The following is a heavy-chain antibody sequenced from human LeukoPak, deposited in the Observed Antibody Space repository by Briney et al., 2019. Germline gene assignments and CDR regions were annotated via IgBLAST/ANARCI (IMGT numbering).Heavy chain of an antibody. J-gene: IGHJ6*03. Sequence: SETLSLTCAVYGGSFSGYYWSWIRQPPGKGLEWIGEINHSGSTNYNPSLKSRVTISVDTSKNQLSLKLSSVTAADTAVYYCARSLDYYYMDVWGKGTTVTVSS. CDR3: ARSLDYYYMDV. CDR1: GGSFSGYY. CDR2: INHSGST. V-gene: IGHV4-34*01.